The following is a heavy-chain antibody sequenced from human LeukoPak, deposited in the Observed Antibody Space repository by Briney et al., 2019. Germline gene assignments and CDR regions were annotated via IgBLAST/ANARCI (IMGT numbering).Heavy chain of an antibody. Sequence: PGGSLRLSSAAPGCHFRTYNMGRVRQAPGKGLEWVANIQNDGGYKFYAESLKGRFTISRDNSKNTLYLQMNSLRAEDTAVYYCVKDNWIFTNDYWGQGTLVTVSS. D-gene: IGHD2-2*01. J-gene: IGHJ4*02. CDR2: IQNDGGYK. CDR1: GCHFRTYN. CDR3: VKDNWIFTNDY. V-gene: IGHV3-30*02.